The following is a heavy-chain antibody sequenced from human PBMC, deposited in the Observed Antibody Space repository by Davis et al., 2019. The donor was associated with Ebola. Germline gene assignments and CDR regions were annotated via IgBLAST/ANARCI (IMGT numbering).Heavy chain of an antibody. V-gene: IGHV4-59*08. CDR3: ARHSTRYYYYGMDV. J-gene: IGHJ6*02. Sequence: GSLRLSCTVSGGSISSYYWSWIRQPPGKGLEWIGDIYYSGSTNYNPSLKSRVTISVDTSKNQFSLKLSSVTAADTAVYYCARHSTRYYYYGMDVWGQGTTVTVSS. D-gene: IGHD1-1*01. CDR2: IYYSGST. CDR1: GGSISSYY.